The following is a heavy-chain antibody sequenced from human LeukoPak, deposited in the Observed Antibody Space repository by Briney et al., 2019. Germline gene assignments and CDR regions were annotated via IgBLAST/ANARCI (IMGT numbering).Heavy chain of an antibody. CDR1: GFTLDDYA. D-gene: IGHD3-9*01. V-gene: IGHV3-9*01. CDR2: ISWNSGSI. CDR3: AKDGAYDILTGYPDY. J-gene: IGHJ4*02. Sequence: GRSLRLSCAASGFTLDDYAMHWVRQAPGKGLEWVSGISWNSGSIGYADSVKGRFTISRDNAKNSLYLQMNSLRAEDTALYYCAKDGAYDILTGYPDYWGQGTLVTVSS.